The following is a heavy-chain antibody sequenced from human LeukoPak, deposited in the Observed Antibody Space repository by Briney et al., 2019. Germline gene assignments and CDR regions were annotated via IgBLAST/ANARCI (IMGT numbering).Heavy chain of an antibody. V-gene: IGHV3-7*01. CDR1: TFTFSSYW. D-gene: IGHD5-12*01. J-gene: IGHJ4*02. CDR2: IKQDGSEK. Sequence: GGSLRLSCAASTFTFSSYWMTWVRQAPGKGLEWVANIKQDGSEKYYVDSVKGRFTISRDNAKNSLYLQMNSLRVEDTAVYYCARGPSGYHNTGGQGTLVTVSS. CDR3: ARGPSGYHNT.